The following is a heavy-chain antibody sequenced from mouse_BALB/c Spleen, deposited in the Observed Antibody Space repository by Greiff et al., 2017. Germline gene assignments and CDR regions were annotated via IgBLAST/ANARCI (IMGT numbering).Heavy chain of an antibody. CDR2: ISYDGSN. J-gene: IGHJ1*01. V-gene: IGHV3-6*02. CDR1: GYSITSGYY. Sequence: EVQLQQSGPGLVKPSQSLSLTCSVTGYSITSGYYWNWIRQFPGNKLEWMGYISYDGSNNYNPSLKNRISITRDTSKNQFFLKLNSVTTEDTATYYCARGGKYYGSSYVEWYFDVWGAGTTVTVSS. D-gene: IGHD1-1*01. CDR3: ARGGKYYGSSYVEWYFDV.